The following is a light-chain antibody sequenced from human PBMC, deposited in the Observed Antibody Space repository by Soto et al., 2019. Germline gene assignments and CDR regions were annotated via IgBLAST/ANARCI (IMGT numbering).Light chain of an antibody. J-gene: IGKJ4*01. Sequence: VMTQSPANLSVSPGETATLSCRASQSLTTYLAWYQKKPDQAPRLLIYGISTRATDVPARFSGSGSGTEFNLTISGLQSEDFAVYECQQYNKWTLTFGGGTKVDIK. CDR3: QQYNKWTLT. V-gene: IGKV3-15*01. CDR2: GIS. CDR1: QSLTTY.